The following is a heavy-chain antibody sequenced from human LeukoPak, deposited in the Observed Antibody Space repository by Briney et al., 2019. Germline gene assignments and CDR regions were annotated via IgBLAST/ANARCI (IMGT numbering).Heavy chain of an antibody. CDR3: ARAPREWLLPLLD. D-gene: IGHD3-22*01. V-gene: IGHV4-39*01. Sequence: SETLSLTCAVSGGSISSNSYYWGWIRQPPGTGLEWIGSIYYSGSTYYNPSLKSRVTISVDTSKNQFSLKLSSVTAADTAVYYCARAPREWLLPLLDWGQGTLVTVSS. J-gene: IGHJ4*02. CDR2: IYYSGST. CDR1: GGSISSNSYY.